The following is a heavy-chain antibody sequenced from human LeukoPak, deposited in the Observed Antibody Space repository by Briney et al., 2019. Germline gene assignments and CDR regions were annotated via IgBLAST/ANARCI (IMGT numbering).Heavy chain of an antibody. CDR1: GCTFSSYS. CDR2: ISSSRSYI. Sequence: GGSLRLSYPASGCTFSSYSMNWVRQAPGKGLEWASSISSSRSYIYYPDSVKGRFTISRDNAKNSLYLQMNSLRAEDTAVYYCARVWSDFNHDAFDIWGQGTMVTVSS. J-gene: IGHJ3*02. V-gene: IGHV3-21*01. D-gene: IGHD3-3*01. CDR3: ARVWSDFNHDAFDI.